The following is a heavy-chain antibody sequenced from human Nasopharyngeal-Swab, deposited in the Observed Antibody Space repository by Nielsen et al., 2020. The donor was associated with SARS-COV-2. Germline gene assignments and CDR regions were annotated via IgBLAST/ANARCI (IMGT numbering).Heavy chain of an antibody. CDR3: ARAPHYDYVWGSYRQTFKFDY. Sequence: ASVKVSCKVSGYTLTELSMHWVRQAPAKGLDWMGGFDPEDGETIYAQKFQGRVTMTEDTSTDTAYMELSSLRSEDTAVYYCARAPHYDYVWGSYRQTFKFDYWGQGTLVTVSS. V-gene: IGHV1-24*01. D-gene: IGHD3-16*02. J-gene: IGHJ4*02. CDR2: FDPEDGET. CDR1: GYTLTELS.